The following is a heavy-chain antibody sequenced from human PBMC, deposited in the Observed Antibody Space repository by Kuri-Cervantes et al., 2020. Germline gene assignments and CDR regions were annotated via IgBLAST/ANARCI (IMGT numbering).Heavy chain of an antibody. Sequence: ASVKVSCKASGYTFTSYGISWVRQAPGQGLEWMGWINPNIGGTNYAQKFQGRVTITADKSTSTAYMELSSLRSEDTAVYYCARGTVTATDYWGQGTLVTVSS. J-gene: IGHJ4*02. V-gene: IGHV1-18*01. CDR3: ARGTVTATDY. D-gene: IGHD4-17*01. CDR2: INPNIGGT. CDR1: GYTFTSYG.